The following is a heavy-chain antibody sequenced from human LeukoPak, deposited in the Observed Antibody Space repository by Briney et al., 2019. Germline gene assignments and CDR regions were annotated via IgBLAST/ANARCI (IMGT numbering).Heavy chain of an antibody. Sequence: ETLSLTFTVSGGSISSSSYYWGWIRPPPGKGLEWIGSIYYSGSTYYNPSLKSRVTISVDTSKNQFSLKLSSVTAADTAVYYCARRGGDYYGSGSYGENWGQGTLVTVSS. V-gene: IGHV4-39*01. CDR3: ARRGGDYYGSGSYGEN. CDR1: GGSISSSSYY. D-gene: IGHD3-10*01. CDR2: IYYSGST. J-gene: IGHJ4*02.